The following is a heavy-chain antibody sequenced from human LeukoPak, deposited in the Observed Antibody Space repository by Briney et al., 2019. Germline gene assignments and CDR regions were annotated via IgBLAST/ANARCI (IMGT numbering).Heavy chain of an antibody. CDR1: GFTFSSYW. CDR3: ARGVLESYFDY. J-gene: IGHJ4*02. Sequence: GGSLRLSCAASGFTFSSYWMSWVRQAPGKGLEWVANIKQDGSEKYYVDSVKGRFTISRDNAKNLLYLQMNSLRAEDTAVYYCARGVLESYFDYWGQGTLVTVSS. V-gene: IGHV3-7*01. CDR2: IKQDGSEK. D-gene: IGHD3-3*01.